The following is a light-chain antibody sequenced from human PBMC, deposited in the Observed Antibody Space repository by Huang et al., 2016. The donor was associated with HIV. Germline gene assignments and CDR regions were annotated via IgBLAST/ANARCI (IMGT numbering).Light chain of an antibody. V-gene: IGKV1-39*01. CDR1: QSISSY. CDR3: QQSYSTPLT. CDR2: AAS. Sequence: DIQITQSPSSLSASVGDRVTITCRASQSISSYLNLYQQKPGKAPKLLIYAASSLQSGVPSRFSGSGSGTDFTLTISSLQPEEFATYYCQQSYSTPLTFGGGTKVEIK. J-gene: IGKJ4*01.